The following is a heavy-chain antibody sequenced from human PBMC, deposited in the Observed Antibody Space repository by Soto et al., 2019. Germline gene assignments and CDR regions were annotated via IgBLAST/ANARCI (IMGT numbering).Heavy chain of an antibody. D-gene: IGHD5-12*01. CDR1: GGTFSSYA. CDR3: ACDYVDIVATIMDY. Sequence: QVQLVQSGAEVKKPGSSVKVSCKASGGTFSSYAISWVRQAPGQGLEWMGGIIPIFGTANYAQKFQGRVTIPADKSTSTAYMELSSLRSEDTAVYYCACDYVDIVATIMDYWGQGTLVTVSS. CDR2: IIPIFGTA. J-gene: IGHJ4*02. V-gene: IGHV1-69*06.